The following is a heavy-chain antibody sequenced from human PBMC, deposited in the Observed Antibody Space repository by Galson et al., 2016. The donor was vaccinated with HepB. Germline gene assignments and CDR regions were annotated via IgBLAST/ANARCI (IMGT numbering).Heavy chain of an antibody. CDR2: ISGSGGST. D-gene: IGHD3-9*01. CDR1: GFTFSSYA. V-gene: IGHV3-23*01. CDR3: ANAHKTRSFDCLPNTY. J-gene: IGHJ4*02. Sequence: SLRLSCAASGFTFSSYAMSWVRQAPGKGLEWVAGISGSGGSTYYADSVKGRFTISRDNSKNTLYLQMNSLRAEGTAVYYCANAHKTRSFDCLPNTYWGQGTLVNGSS.